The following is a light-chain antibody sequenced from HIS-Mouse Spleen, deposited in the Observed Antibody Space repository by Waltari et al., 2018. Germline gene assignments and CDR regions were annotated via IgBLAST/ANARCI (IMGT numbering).Light chain of an antibody. J-gene: IGLJ2*01. V-gene: IGLV1-44*01. CDR3: AAWDDSLNGPV. Sequence: QSVLTQPPSASGTPWQRVTISCSGSSSNIGSNTVNWYQQLPGTAPKRLSCSNRQRPAGLPDRFSGSKSGTSASLAISGLQSEDEAYYYCAAWDDSLNGPVVGGGTKLTVL. CDR2: SNR. CDR1: SSNIGSNT.